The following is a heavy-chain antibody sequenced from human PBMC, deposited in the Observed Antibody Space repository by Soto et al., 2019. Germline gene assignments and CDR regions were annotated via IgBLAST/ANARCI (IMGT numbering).Heavy chain of an antibody. CDR1: GFTFSSYG. V-gene: IGHV3-30*18. J-gene: IGHJ4*02. CDR2: ISYDGSNK. D-gene: IGHD1-20*01. Sequence: GGSLRLSCAASGFTFSSYGMHWVRQAPGKGLEWVAVISYDGSNKYYADSVKGRFTISRDNSKNTLYLQMNSLRAEDTAVYYCAKTIAHNWNDPEPAIDYWGQGTLVTVSS. CDR3: AKTIAHNWNDPEPAIDY.